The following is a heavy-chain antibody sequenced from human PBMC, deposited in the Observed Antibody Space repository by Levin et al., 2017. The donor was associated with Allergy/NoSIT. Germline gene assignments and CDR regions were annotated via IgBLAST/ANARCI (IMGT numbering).Heavy chain of an antibody. CDR1: GFTFSSYG. J-gene: IGHJ4*02. CDR3: AKERSGWQTDY. Sequence: GESLKISCAASGFTFSSYGMHWVRQAPSKGLEWVAVISYDGSNKYYADSVKGRFTISRDNSKNTLYLQMNSLRAEDTAVYYCAKERSGWQTDYWGQGTLVTVSS. CDR2: ISYDGSNK. V-gene: IGHV3-30*18. D-gene: IGHD6-19*01.